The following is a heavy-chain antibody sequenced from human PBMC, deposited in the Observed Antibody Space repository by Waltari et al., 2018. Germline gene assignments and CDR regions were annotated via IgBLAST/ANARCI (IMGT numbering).Heavy chain of an antibody. D-gene: IGHD3-10*02. V-gene: IGHV3-30*18. CDR3: AKDRLSDARGTYSFGTDV. J-gene: IGHJ6*02. CDR1: GFTFSSHG. CDR2: IVYDGSQK. Sequence: QVQLVESGGGVVQPGRSLRLSCAVSGFTFSSHGMHWVRQAPGKGLEWVAVIVYDGSQKYYADSVNGRFTISRDNSKSTMYLQMNSLRSDDTAVYFCAKDRLSDARGTYSFGTDVWGQGTTVTVS.